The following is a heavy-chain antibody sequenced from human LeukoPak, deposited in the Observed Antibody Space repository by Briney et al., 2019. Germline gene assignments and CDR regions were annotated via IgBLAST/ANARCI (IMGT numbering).Heavy chain of an antibody. D-gene: IGHD5-18*01. J-gene: IGHJ4*02. V-gene: IGHV1-2*02. CDR1: GYTFTAYY. CDR2: INPNSGGT. CDR3: ARESGFSYGCLDY. Sequence: ASVKVSCKASGYTFTAYYMHWVRQAPGQGLEWMGWINPNSGGTNYAQKFYGRVTMTTDTSTSTAYMELRSLRSDDTAVYYCARESGFSYGCLDYWGQGTLVTVSS.